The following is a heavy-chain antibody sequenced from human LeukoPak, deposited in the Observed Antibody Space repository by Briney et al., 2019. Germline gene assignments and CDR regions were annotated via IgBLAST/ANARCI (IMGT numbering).Heavy chain of an antibody. V-gene: IGHV4-39*01. Sequence: SETLSLTCTVSGGSISSSSYYWGWIRQPPGKGLEWIGSIYYSGSTYYNPSLKSRVTISVDTSKNQFSLKLSPVTAADTAVYYCASLSVSQRAGFWSGYYRAYYFDYWGQGTLVTVSS. CDR3: ASLSVSQRAGFWSGYYRAYYFDY. J-gene: IGHJ4*02. D-gene: IGHD3-3*01. CDR1: GGSISSSSYY. CDR2: IYYSGST.